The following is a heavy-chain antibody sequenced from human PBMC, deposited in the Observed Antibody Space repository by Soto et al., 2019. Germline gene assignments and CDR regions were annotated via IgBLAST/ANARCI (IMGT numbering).Heavy chain of an antibody. CDR2: IIPIFGTA. CDR1: GGTFSSYA. V-gene: IGHV1-69*06. J-gene: IGHJ6*02. Sequence: QVQLVQSGAEVKKPGSSVKVSCKASGGTFSSYAIRWVRQAPGQGLEWMGGIIPIFGTANYAQKFQGRVTITADKSTSTAYMELSSLRSEDTAVYYCARWGWLQRCYYYYYGMDVWGQGTTVTVSS. CDR3: ARWGWLQRCYYYYYGMDV. D-gene: IGHD5-12*01.